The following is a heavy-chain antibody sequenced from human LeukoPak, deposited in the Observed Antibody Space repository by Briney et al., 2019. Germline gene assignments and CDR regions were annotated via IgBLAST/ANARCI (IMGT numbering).Heavy chain of an antibody. D-gene: IGHD2-2*01. Sequence: SETLSLTCAVYGGSFSGYYWSWIRQPPGKGLEWIGEINHSGSTNYNPSLKSRVAISVDTSKNQFSLKLSSVTAADTAVYYCARVGNIVVVPAAGEWYNWFDPWGQGTLVTVSS. CDR2: INHSGST. V-gene: IGHV4-34*01. CDR1: GGSFSGYY. CDR3: ARVGNIVVVPAAGEWYNWFDP. J-gene: IGHJ5*02.